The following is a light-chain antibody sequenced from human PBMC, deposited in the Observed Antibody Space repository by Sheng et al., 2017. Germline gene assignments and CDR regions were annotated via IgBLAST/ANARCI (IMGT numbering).Light chain of an antibody. CDR1: SLRSYY. CDR2: DKN. V-gene: IGLV3-19*01. J-gene: IGLJ3*02. Sequence: SSELTQDPAVSVALVQTVRITCQGDSLRSYYASWYQHKPGQAPVLVIYDKNNRPSGIPDRFSGSSSGNTASLTITGAQAEDEADYYCNSRDSSGNHWVFGGGTKLTVL. CDR3: NSRDSSGNHWV.